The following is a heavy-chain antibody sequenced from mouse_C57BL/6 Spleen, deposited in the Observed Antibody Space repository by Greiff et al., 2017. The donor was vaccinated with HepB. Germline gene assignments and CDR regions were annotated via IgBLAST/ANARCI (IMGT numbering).Heavy chain of an antibody. V-gene: IGHV1-4*01. D-gene: IGHD1-1*01. CDR3: ARERVFYYGSSYFDY. CDR2: INPSSGYT. CDR1: GYTFTSYT. Sequence: VQLQQSGAELARPGASVKMSCKASGYTFTSYTMHWVKQRPGQGLEWIGYINPSSGYTKYNQKFKDKATLTADKSSSTAYMQLSSLTSEDSAVYYCARERVFYYGSSYFDYWGQGTTLTVSS. J-gene: IGHJ2*01.